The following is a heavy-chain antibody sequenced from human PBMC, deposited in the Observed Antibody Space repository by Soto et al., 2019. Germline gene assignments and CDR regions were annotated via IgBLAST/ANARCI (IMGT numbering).Heavy chain of an antibody. J-gene: IGHJ6*03. V-gene: IGHV4-34*01. CDR1: GESLSGYY. Sequence: NPSESLSLTCAVYGESLSGYYWSWIRQPPGKGLEWIGEINHSGSTKYNPSLKSRVTISVDRSKSQFSLKLRSVTAADTAVYYCASFDQTLTTGTYYYYMDVWGKGTTVTVSS. CDR2: INHSGST. CDR3: ASFDQTLTTGTYYYYMDV. D-gene: IGHD3-10*01.